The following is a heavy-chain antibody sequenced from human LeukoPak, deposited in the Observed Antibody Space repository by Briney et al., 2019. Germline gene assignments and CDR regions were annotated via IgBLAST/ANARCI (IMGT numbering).Heavy chain of an antibody. CDR1: GFTFDDYA. CDR3: AKASPPRSSGWYDYYGMDV. CDR2: ISWNSGSI. J-gene: IGHJ6*02. V-gene: IGHV3-9*01. Sequence: TGGSLRLSCAASGFTFDDYAMHWVRQAPGKGLEWVSGISWNSGSIGYADSVKGRFTISRDNAKNSLYLQMNSLRAEDTALYYCAKASPPRSSGWYDYYGMDVWGQGTTVTVSS. D-gene: IGHD6-19*01.